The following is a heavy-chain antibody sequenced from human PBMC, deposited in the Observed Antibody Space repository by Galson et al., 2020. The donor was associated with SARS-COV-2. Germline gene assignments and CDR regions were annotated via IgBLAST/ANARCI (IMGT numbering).Heavy chain of an antibody. CDR2: MNPNSGNT. CDR1: GYTFTSYD. Sequence: ASVKVSCKASGYTFTSYDINWVRQATGQGLEWMGWMNPNSGNTGYAQKFQGRVTMTRNTSISTAYMELSSLRSEDTAVYYCATQSWSAEYMNVWGQGTTVTVSS. D-gene: IGHD3-3*01. J-gene: IGHJ6*02. CDR3: ATQSWSAEYMNV. V-gene: IGHV1-8*01.